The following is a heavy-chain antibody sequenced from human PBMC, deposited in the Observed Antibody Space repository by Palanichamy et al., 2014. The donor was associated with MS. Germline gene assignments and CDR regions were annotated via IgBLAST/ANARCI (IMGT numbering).Heavy chain of an antibody. J-gene: IGHJ4*02. CDR1: GFTFSNYG. Sequence: QVQLVESGGGVVQPGRSLRLFCGASGFTFSNYGMHWVRQAPGKGLEWVALMSYDGSKKYYADFVKGRFTISRDNSEKTLYLQMNSLRPEDTAVYYCARDLGSSPDYWGQGTPVTVSS. D-gene: IGHD6-13*01. V-gene: IGHV3-30*03. CDR3: ARDLGSSPDY. CDR2: MSYDGSKK.